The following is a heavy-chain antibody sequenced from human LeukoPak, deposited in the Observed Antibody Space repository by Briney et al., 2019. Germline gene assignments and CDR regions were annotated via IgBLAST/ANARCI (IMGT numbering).Heavy chain of an antibody. J-gene: IGHJ5*02. CDR1: GGSFSGYY. CDR2: IDHSGST. D-gene: IGHD2-2*01. Sequence: PAETLPLTCAVYGGSFSGYYWSWIRQPPGKGLEWIGEIDHSGSTNYNPSLKSRVTISVDTTKNQFSLKLSSVTAADTAVYYCARGGYCSSTSCFTKHRDWFDPWGQGTRVTASS. CDR3: ARGGYCSSTSCFTKHRDWFDP. V-gene: IGHV4-34*01.